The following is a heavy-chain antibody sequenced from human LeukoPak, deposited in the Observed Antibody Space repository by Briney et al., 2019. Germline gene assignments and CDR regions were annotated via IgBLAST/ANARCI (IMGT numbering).Heavy chain of an antibody. Sequence: SETLPLTCTVSGGSISSYYWSWIRQPPGKGLEWIGYIYTSGSTNYNPSLKSRVTISVDTSKNQFSLKLSSVTAAHTAVYYCARRVAARAFDYWGQGTLVTVSS. V-gene: IGHV4-4*09. D-gene: IGHD6-6*01. CDR2: IYTSGST. J-gene: IGHJ4*02. CDR3: ARRVAARAFDY. CDR1: GGSISSYY.